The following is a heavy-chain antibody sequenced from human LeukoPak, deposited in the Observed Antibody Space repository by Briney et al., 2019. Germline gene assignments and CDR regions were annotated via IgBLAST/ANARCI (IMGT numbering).Heavy chain of an antibody. CDR3: ARAYSSGQHFDY. J-gene: IGHJ4*02. D-gene: IGHD6-19*01. V-gene: IGHV4-31*03. CDR2: IYYSGST. Sequence: SETLSLTCTVSGASISSGGYYWRWLRQHPGKGLEWIGYIYYSGSTYYNPSLKSRFTISVDTSKNQFSLKLSSVTAADTAVYYCARAYSSGQHFDYWGQGTLVTVSS. CDR1: GASISSGGYY.